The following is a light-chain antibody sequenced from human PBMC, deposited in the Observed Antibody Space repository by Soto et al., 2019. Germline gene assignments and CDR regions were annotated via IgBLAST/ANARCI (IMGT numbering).Light chain of an antibody. CDR2: DVS. CDR3: SSSTSPSTPL. J-gene: IGLJ2*01. Sequence: QSALTQPASLSGSPGQSITVSCTGTSSDVGGYNYVSWYQQHPGKAPKLMIYDVSNRPSGVSNRFSGSKSGNTASLTISGLQAEDEAHHPPSSSTSPSTPLFRARTQLT. CDR1: SSDVGGYNY. V-gene: IGLV2-14*01.